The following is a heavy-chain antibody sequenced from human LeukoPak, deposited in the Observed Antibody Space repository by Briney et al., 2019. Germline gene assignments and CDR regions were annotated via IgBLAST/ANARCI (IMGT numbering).Heavy chain of an antibody. CDR2: INPSGGST. D-gene: IGHD2-21*01. J-gene: IGHJ1*01. CDR1: GYAFTYYY. V-gene: IGHV1-46*01. CDR3: ARDESTSILWW. Sequence: ASVKVSCKASGYAFTYYYMHWVRQAPGQGLEWMGIINPSGGSTSYAQKFQGRVTMTRDTSTSTVYMELSSLRSEDTAVYYCARDESTSILWWWGQGTLVTVSS.